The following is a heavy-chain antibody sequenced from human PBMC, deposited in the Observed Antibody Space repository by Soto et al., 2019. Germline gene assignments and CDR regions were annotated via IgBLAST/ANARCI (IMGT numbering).Heavy chain of an antibody. Sequence: QVQLQQWGAGLLKPSETLSLTCAVYGGSFSGYYWSWIRQPPGKGLEWIGEINHSGSTNYNPSLKSRVTISVDTSKNQFSLKLSSVTAADTAVYYCARVEGRRARYYGMDVWGQGTTVTVSS. V-gene: IGHV4-34*01. D-gene: IGHD2-15*01. CDR2: INHSGST. CDR1: GGSFSGYY. J-gene: IGHJ6*02. CDR3: ARVEGRRARYYGMDV.